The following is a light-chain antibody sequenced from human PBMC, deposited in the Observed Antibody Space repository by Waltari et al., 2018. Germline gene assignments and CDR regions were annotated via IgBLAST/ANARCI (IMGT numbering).Light chain of an antibody. CDR2: GNS. J-gene: IGLJ2*01. CDR1: SSNIGAGYD. V-gene: IGLV1-40*01. CDR3: QSYDSSLSGHVV. Sequence: QSVLTQPPSVSGAPGQRVTISCTGSSSNIGAGYDVHWYQHLPGTAPKLLIYGNSHRPSGVPDRFSGSKSGTSASLAITGLQAEDEADYYGQSYDSSLSGHVVFGGGTKLTVL.